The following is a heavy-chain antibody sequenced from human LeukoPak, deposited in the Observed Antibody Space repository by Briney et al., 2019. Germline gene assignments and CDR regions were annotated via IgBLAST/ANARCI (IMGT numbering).Heavy chain of an antibody. Sequence: SETLSLTCTVSGGSISSGGYYWSWIRQHPGKGLEWIGYIYYSGSTYYNPSLRSRVTISVDTSKNQFSLKLSSVTAADTAVYYCARGATDYDSSGYQTDYWGRGTLVTVSS. CDR3: ARGATDYDSSGYQTDY. J-gene: IGHJ4*02. V-gene: IGHV4-31*03. D-gene: IGHD3-22*01. CDR1: GGSISSGGYY. CDR2: IYYSGST.